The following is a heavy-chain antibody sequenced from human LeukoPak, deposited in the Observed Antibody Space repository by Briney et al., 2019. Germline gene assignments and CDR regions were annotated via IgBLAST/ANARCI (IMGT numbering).Heavy chain of an antibody. D-gene: IGHD5-24*01. CDR1: GFTFSSYS. CDR2: INWSGGSK. J-gene: IGHJ4*02. Sequence: PGGSLSLSCSASGFTFSSYSMNWVPQAPGKGLEWGGGINWSGGSKGYADSVKGRFTISRDNAKTSLYLQVNSLRAEDTALYYCARGSLLGWVQEYWGRGTLVTVSS. CDR3: ARGSLLGWVQEY. V-gene: IGHV3-20*04.